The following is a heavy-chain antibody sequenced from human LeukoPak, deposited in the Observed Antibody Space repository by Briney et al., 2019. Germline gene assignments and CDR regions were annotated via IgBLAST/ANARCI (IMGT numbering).Heavy chain of an antibody. V-gene: IGHV4-59*01. J-gene: IGHJ2*01. CDR2: IYYSGST. CDR3: ARDREGVPAASNWYFDL. CDR1: GGSISSYY. D-gene: IGHD2-2*01. Sequence: SETLSLTCTVSGGSISSYYWSWIRQPPGKGLEWIGYIYYSGSTNYNPSLESRVTISVDTSKNQFSLKLSSVTAADTAVYYCARDREGVPAASNWYFDLWGRGTLVTVSS.